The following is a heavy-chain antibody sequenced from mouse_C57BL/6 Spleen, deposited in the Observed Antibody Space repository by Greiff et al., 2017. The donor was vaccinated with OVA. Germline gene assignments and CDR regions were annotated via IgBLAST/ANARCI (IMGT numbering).Heavy chain of an antibody. D-gene: IGHD2-13*01. J-gene: IGHJ2*01. V-gene: IGHV1-85*01. Sequence: QVQLKESGPELVKPGASVKLSCKASGYTFTSYDINWVKQRPGQGLEWIGWIYPGGGSTKYNEQFKGKATLTVDTSSSTAYMELTSLTSEDFAVYFCARGTVTRDFDYWGQGTTLTVSS. CDR2: IYPGGGST. CDR1: GYTFTSYD. CDR3: ARGTVTRDFDY.